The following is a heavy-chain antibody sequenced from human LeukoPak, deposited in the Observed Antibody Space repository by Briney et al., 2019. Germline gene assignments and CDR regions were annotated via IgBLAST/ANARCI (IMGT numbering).Heavy chain of an antibody. CDR2: ISSSGGST. D-gene: IGHD6-19*01. J-gene: IGHJ6*03. CDR3: ARDQGRSGWGGFGYYYYYMDV. CDR1: GFTFSNYA. V-gene: IGHV3-64*01. Sequence: GGSLRLSCAASGFTFSNYAMHWVRQAPGKGLEYVSAISSSGGSTSYANSVKGRFIISRDNSKNTLYLQMGSLRAEDMAVYYCARDQGRSGWGGFGYYYYYMDVWGKGTTVTVSS.